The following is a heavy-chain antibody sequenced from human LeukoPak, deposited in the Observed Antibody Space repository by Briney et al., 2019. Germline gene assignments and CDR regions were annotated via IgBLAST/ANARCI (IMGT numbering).Heavy chain of an antibody. CDR1: GYTFTNYG. CDR2: ISAYNGNT. V-gene: IGHV1-18*01. D-gene: IGHD6-19*01. J-gene: IGHJ3*02. CDR3: ARDHIAVAGNAAFDI. Sequence: ASVKVSCKASGYTFTNYGISWVRQAPGQGLEWMGWISAYNGNTNYAQKLQGRVTMTTDTSTSTAYMELRSLRSDDTAVYYCARDHIAVAGNAAFDIWGQGTMVTVSS.